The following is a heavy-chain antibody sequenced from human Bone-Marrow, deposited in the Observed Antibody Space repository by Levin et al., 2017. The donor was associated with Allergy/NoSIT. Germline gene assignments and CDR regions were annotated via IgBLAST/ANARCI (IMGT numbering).Heavy chain of an antibody. D-gene: IGHD3-3*01. CDR1: GFNFRAYR. V-gene: IGHV3-7*03. J-gene: IGHJ4*02. CDR2: IKQDGTER. Sequence: GESLKISCAASGFNFRAYRMSWVRQAPGKGLEWVADIKQDGTERFYVDSVKGRFTISRDNARDSLHLYMNDLKAEDTALYYCARVRTGGFWSGYPDFWGPGTPVTVSS. CDR3: ARVRTGGFWSGYPDF.